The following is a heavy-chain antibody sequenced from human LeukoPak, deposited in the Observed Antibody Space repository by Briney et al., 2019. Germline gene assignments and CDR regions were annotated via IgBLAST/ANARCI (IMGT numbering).Heavy chain of an antibody. CDR3: ARSDSSGYYSFDY. CDR2: IYHSGST. CDR1: GGSISSSNW. Sequence: SETLSLTCAVSGGSISSSNWWSWVRPPPGKGLEWIGEIYHSGSTNFNPSLKRRVTISGDKSKNQLSLKLTSVTAADTAVYYCARSDSSGYYSFDYWGQGTLVTVSS. J-gene: IGHJ4*02. V-gene: IGHV4-4*02. D-gene: IGHD3-22*01.